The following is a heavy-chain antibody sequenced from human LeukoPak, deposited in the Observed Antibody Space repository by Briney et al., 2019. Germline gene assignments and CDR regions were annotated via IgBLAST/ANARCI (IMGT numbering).Heavy chain of an antibody. CDR1: RFTFSSYT. J-gene: IGHJ4*02. V-gene: IGHV3-21*01. CDR2: ISGSSSYI. D-gene: IGHD3-16*01. Sequence: GGSLRLSCAASRFTFSSYTMKWVRQAPGRGLEWVSSISGSSSYIYYADSVKGRFTISRDNARNSLYLQMDSLRAEDTAVDYCARVVWGQLTYFFDYWGQGTLVTVSS. CDR3: ARVVWGQLTYFFDY.